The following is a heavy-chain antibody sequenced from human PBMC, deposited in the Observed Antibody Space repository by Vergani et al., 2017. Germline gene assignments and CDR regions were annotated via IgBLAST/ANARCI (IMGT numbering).Heavy chain of an antibody. D-gene: IGHD2-21*02. Sequence: QVQLVQSGAEVKKPGSSVKVSCKASGATFRSNTISWVRQVPGQGLEWMGRIIPVLGKTKYAQDFQGRLTITADTSTSTAYMELTSLRSQDTAVYYCARDPREYGGDPKDYYYGMDVWGQGTTVTVSS. CDR2: IIPVLGKT. J-gene: IGHJ6*02. CDR3: ARDPREYGGDPKDYYYGMDV. V-gene: IGHV1-69*08. CDR1: GATFRSNT.